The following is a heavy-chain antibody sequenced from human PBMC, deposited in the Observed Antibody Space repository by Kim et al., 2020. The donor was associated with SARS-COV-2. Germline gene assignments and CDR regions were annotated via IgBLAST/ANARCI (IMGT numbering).Heavy chain of an antibody. CDR3: ARGGPGVEFEY. CDR2: T. Sequence: TYYAGSVKGRFTISRDNSKSTLFLQMNSLRAEDTAVYYCARGGPGVEFEYWGQGTLVTVSS. V-gene: IGHV3-53*01. D-gene: IGHD2-15*01. J-gene: IGHJ4*02.